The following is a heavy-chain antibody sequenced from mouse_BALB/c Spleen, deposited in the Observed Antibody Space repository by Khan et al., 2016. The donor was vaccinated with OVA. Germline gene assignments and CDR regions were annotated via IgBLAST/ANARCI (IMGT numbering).Heavy chain of an antibody. Sequence: QVQLKQSGAELAKPGASVKMSCKASGYTFTSYWMHWVKQRPGQGLEWIGYINPSTGYTEYNQKFKDKATLTADKSSSTAYMQLSSLTSEDSAVYYCDYGSSWGQGTTLTVSS. CDR2: INPSTGYT. CDR1: GYTFTSYW. J-gene: IGHJ2*01. D-gene: IGHD1-1*01. CDR3: DYGSS. V-gene: IGHV1-7*01.